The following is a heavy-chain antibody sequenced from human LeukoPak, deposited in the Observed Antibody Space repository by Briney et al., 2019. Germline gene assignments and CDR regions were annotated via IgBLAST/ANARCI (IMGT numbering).Heavy chain of an antibody. CDR2: IYYSGST. CDR3: AREGPSYSSSWYDNSYYYYMDV. V-gene: IGHV4-39*07. CDR1: GGSISSSSYY. J-gene: IGHJ6*03. Sequence: SETLSLTCTVSGGSISSSSYYWGWIRQPPGKGLEWIGSIYYSGSTYYNPSLKSRVTISVDTSKNQFSLKLSSVTAADTAVYYCAREGPSYSSSWYDNSYYYYMDVWGKGTTVTVSS. D-gene: IGHD6-13*01.